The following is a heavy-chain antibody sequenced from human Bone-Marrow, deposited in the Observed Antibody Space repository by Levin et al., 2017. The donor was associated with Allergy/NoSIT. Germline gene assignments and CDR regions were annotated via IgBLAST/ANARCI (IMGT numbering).Heavy chain of an antibody. CDR2: LSNTGNT. Sequence: TSETLSLTCTVSGGSIRTHYWSWIRQSPGKGLEWIGYLSNTGNTNSNPSLNSRVSISADTSKNQFSLQLTSVTAADTAVYFCARLGDAALSYWYFDLWGRGALVTVSS. V-gene: IGHV4-59*08. CDR1: GGSIRTHY. J-gene: IGHJ2*01. CDR3: ARLGDAALSYWYFDL. D-gene: IGHD3-16*01.